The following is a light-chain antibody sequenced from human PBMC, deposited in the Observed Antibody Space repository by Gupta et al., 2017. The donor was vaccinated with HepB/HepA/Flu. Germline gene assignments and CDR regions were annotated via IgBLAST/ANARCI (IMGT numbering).Light chain of an antibody. CDR1: KLEDKY. V-gene: IGLV3-1*01. CDR2: RDS. CDR3: QAWDRKTV. Sequence: SYELTQPPSVSVSPGQTASITCSGDKLEDKYVYWYQQKAGQSPVLVIYRDSKRPSGIPERFSGSNSGNTATLTISGTQAMDEADYYCQAWDRKTVFGGGTKLTVL. J-gene: IGLJ2*01.